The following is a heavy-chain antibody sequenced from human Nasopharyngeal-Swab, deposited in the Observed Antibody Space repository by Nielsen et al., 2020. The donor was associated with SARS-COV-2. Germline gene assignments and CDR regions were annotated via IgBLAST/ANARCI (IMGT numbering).Heavy chain of an antibody. CDR2: IFYTGRT. Sequence: SETLSLTCRLSYRSSGVYYRSCIRQRPGEGLEWLGHIFYTGRTDYNPSLESRVSISLDTTLKTFSLSLTSVTEADTARYFCARHHDYTAMDVWGPGATVTVSS. J-gene: IGHJ6*02. CDR1: YRSSGVYY. CDR3: ARHHDYTAMDV. V-gene: IGHV4-59*08. D-gene: IGHD4-11*01.